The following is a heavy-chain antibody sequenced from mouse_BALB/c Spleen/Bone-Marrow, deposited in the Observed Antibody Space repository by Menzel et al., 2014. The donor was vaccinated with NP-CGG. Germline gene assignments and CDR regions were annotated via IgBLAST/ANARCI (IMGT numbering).Heavy chain of an antibody. CDR1: GYSFSSGYS. CDR2: IHYSVGT. CDR3: ARSNGYYSMDY. V-gene: IGHV3-1*02. J-gene: IGHJ4*01. Sequence: VQLQQSGPDLVKPSQSLSLTCTATGYSFSSGYSCHWIRQFAGEKLEWVGYIHYSVGTNYKPSLKSRISITQDTSKNQFFLQLNSVTSEDTATYYCARSNGYYSMDYWGQGTSVTVSS.